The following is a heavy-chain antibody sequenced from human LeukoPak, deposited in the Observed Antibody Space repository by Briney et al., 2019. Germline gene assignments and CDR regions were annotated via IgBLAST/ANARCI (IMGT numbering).Heavy chain of an antibody. V-gene: IGHV4-31*03. Sequence: SQTLSLTCTVSGGSISSGGYYWSWIRQHPGKGLEWIGYIYYSGSTYYNPSLKSRVTISVDTSKNQFSLKLSSVTAADTAVYYCARDATYYSSTSCGGYYYYGMDVWGQGTTVTVSS. CDR3: ARDATYYSSTSCGGYYYYGMDV. CDR1: GGSISSGGYY. CDR2: IYYSGST. D-gene: IGHD2-2*01. J-gene: IGHJ6*02.